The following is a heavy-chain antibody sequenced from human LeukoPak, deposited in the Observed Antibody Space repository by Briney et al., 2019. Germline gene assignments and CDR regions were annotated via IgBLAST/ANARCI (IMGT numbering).Heavy chain of an antibody. Sequence: GGSLRLSCAASGFTFSSYSMNWVRRAPGKGLEWVSSISSSSSYIYYADSVKGRFTISRDNAKNSLYLQMNSLRAEDTAVYYCARGLRAQPETFDYWGQGTLVTVSS. V-gene: IGHV3-21*01. CDR1: GFTFSSYS. CDR2: ISSSSSYI. CDR3: ARGLRAQPETFDY. J-gene: IGHJ4*02. D-gene: IGHD3-10*01.